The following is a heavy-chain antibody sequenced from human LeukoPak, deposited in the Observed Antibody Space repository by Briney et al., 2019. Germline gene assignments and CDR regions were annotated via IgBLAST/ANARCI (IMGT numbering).Heavy chain of an antibody. D-gene: IGHD3-10*01. V-gene: IGHV3-48*01. CDR2: ISSSSSTI. CDR1: GFTFGNFW. J-gene: IGHJ4*02. Sequence: PGGSLRLSCAASGFTFGNFWMSWVRQAPGKGLQWVSYISSSSSTIYYADSVKGRFTISRDNAKNSLYLQMNSLRAEDTAVYYCARALWFGETFPAYWGQGTLVTVSS. CDR3: ARALWFGETFPAY.